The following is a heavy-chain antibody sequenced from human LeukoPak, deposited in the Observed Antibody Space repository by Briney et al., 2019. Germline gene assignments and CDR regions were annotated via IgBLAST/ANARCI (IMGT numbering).Heavy chain of an antibody. CDR3: ARKEAIRGYSYGPYFDY. CDR2: IIPIFGTA. CDR1: GGTFSSYA. J-gene: IGHJ4*02. D-gene: IGHD5-18*01. Sequence: SVKVSCKASGGTFSSYAISWVRQAPGQGLEWMGGIIPIFGTANYAQKFQGRVTITADESTSTAYMELSSLRSEDTAVYYCARKEAIRGYSYGPYFDYWGQGTLVTVSS. V-gene: IGHV1-69*13.